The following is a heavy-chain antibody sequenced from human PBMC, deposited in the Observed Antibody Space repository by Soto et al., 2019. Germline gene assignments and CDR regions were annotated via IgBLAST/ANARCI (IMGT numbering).Heavy chain of an antibody. CDR3: ARHTDDDYVWGSYRLSKTVYYYCMDV. Sequence: PGQYLKMSCKRSGYSFTSYSIGWVRQLPGKGLEWMGIIYPGDSDIRYSPAFQGQVTISADKSISTAYLQWSSLKASDTAMYYCARHTDDDYVWGSYRLSKTVYYYCMDVWGQETTVAASS. CDR1: GYSFTSYS. J-gene: IGHJ6*02. D-gene: IGHD3-16*02. V-gene: IGHV5-51*01. CDR2: IYPGDSDI.